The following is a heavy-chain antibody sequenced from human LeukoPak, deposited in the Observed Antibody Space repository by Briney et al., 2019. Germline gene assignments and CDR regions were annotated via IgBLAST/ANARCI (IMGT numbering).Heavy chain of an antibody. V-gene: IGHV3-23*01. J-gene: IGHJ6*03. Sequence: TGGSLRLSCAASGFTFSSYAMSWVRQAPGKGLEWLSIISGSGGNTHYAGSVKGRFTISRDNSKNTLNLQVNTLRAEDTAIYYCAKGLLTSGYYYGHYYYYMDVWGKGTTVTVSS. D-gene: IGHD3-22*01. CDR2: ISGSGGNT. CDR3: AKGLLTSGYYYGHYYYYMDV. CDR1: GFTFSSYA.